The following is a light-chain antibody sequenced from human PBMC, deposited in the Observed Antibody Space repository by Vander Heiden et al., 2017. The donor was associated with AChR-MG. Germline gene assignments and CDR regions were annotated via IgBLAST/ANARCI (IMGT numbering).Light chain of an antibody. CDR1: QSIGKW. J-gene: IGKJ2*01. CDR2: KAS. V-gene: IGKV1-5*03. CDR3: QQDNKAPYT. Sequence: DTQMTQSPSTLSASVGDRVAITCRASQSIGKWLAWYQQKPGEAPKVLLYKASSLQSGVPSRFSGSGSGTEFTRTISSLQPDDFATYYCQQDNKAPYTFGQGTKLEIK.